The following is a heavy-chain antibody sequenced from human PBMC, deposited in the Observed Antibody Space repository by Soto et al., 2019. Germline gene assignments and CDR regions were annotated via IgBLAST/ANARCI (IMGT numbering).Heavy chain of an antibody. Sequence: VGSLRLSCAVSGFTFSNAWMSWVRQAPGKGLEWVGRIWSKSEGGTTDYTAPVKGRFTISRDDSKNTLYLQMNSLIIEDSAVYYCTLYYYPSGDYGVLNYWGQGALVTVSS. V-gene: IGHV3-15*01. CDR2: IWSKSEGGTT. J-gene: IGHJ4*02. CDR1: GFTFSNAW. CDR3: TLYYYPSGDYGVLNY. D-gene: IGHD3-10*01.